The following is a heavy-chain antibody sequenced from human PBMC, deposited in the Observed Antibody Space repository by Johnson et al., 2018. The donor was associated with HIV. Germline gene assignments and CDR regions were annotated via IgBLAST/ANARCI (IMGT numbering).Heavy chain of an antibody. V-gene: IGHV3-20*04. CDR3: ARAFLSHYYDSSGPVDI. D-gene: IGHD3-22*01. J-gene: IGHJ3*02. Sequence: EVQLVESGGGLVQPGGSLRLSCAASGFTFSSNYMSWVRQAPGKGLEWVSGINWNGGSTGYADSVKGRFTISRDNAKNSLYLQMNSLRAEDTALYYCARAFLSHYYDSSGPVDIWGQGTMVTVSS. CDR2: INWNGGST. CDR1: GFTFSSNY.